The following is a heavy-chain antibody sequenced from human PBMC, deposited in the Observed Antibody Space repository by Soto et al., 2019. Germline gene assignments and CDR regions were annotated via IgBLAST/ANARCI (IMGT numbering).Heavy chain of an antibody. CDR2: IWFDGSDA. V-gene: IGHV3-33*01. Sequence: QAQLVESGGAVFRPGRSQRLSVAALGSTFSGYGWPWVGKAPGRGLEGVAFIWFDGSDALYSDSVKGRFTISRDNSKNTLFLQLNSLRGDDTAVYYCAREGYCSGGGCSGGMDVWGQGTTVTVSS. D-gene: IGHD2-15*01. CDR1: GSTFSGYG. CDR3: AREGYCSGGGCSGGMDV. J-gene: IGHJ6*02.